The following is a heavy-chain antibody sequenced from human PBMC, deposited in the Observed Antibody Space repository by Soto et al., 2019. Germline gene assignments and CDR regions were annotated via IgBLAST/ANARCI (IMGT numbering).Heavy chain of an antibody. CDR2: IIPIFGTA. Sequence: SVKVSCKASGYTFTSYGISWVRQAPGQGLEWMGGIIPIFGTANYAQKFQGRVTITADESTSTAYMELSSLRSEDTAVYYCAVGYCTNGVCSFDYWGQGTLVTVSS. CDR3: AVGYCTNGVCSFDY. D-gene: IGHD2-8*01. J-gene: IGHJ4*02. CDR1: GYTFTSYG. V-gene: IGHV1-69*13.